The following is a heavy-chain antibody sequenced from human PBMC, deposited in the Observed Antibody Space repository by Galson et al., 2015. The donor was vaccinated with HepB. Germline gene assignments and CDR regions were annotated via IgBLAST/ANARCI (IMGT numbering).Heavy chain of an antibody. D-gene: IGHD6-19*01. J-gene: IGHJ4*02. CDR2: ISGSGGST. Sequence: SLRLSCAASGFTFSNFAMSWVRQAPGKGLEWVSTISGSGGSTYFADSVKGRFTISRDHSKNTLYLQMNSLRAEDTAVYYCAKRTLGSGWFSFDCWGQGTLVTVSS. CDR3: AKRTLGSGWFSFDC. V-gene: IGHV3-23*01. CDR1: GFTFSNFA.